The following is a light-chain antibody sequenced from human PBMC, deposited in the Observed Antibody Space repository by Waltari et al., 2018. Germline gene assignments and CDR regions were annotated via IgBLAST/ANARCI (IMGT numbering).Light chain of an antibody. Sequence: QPVLTQSSSASASLGSSVKLPCTLSSGHSSYIIASHQQQPGKAPRYLMKLEGSGSYSKGSGVPDRFSGSSSVADRYLIISNIQSEDEADYYCETWHSNTQVFGGGTKLTVL. J-gene: IGLJ2*01. CDR1: SGHSSYI. CDR2: LEGSGSY. CDR3: ETWHSNTQV. V-gene: IGLV4-60*03.